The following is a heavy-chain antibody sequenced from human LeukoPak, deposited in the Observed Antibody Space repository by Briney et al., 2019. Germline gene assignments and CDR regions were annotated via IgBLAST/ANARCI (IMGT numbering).Heavy chain of an antibody. V-gene: IGHV3-9*03. CDR1: GFTFDDYA. CDR3: AKDSTAMIVAHDGY. D-gene: IGHD3-22*01. Sequence: GGSLRLSCAASGFTFDDYAMHWVRQAPGNGLEWVSGISWDSGSIGYADSVTGRFTIYRDNAKHSLYLQMNSLRAEDMALYYCAKDSTAMIVAHDGYWGQGTLVNVSS. CDR2: ISWDSGSI. J-gene: IGHJ4*02.